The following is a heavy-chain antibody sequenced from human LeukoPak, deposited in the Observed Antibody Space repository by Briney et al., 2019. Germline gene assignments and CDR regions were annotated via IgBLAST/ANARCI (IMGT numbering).Heavy chain of an antibody. V-gene: IGHV1-69*06. J-gene: IGHJ4*02. CDR3: ARDRGLYYFDY. Sequence: SVKVSCKASGGTFSSYAISWVRQAPGQGLEWMGGIIPIFGTADYAQKFQGRVTITADKSTSTAYMELSSLRSEDTAVYYCARDRGLYYFDYWGQGTLVTVSS. CDR2: IIPIFGTA. D-gene: IGHD3-10*01. CDR1: GGTFSSYA.